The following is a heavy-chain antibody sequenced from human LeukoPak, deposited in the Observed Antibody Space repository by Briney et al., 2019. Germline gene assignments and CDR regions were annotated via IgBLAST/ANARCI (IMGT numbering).Heavy chain of an antibody. J-gene: IGHJ6*02. D-gene: IGHD6-19*01. CDR1: GGTFSSYA. CDR3: ARVAQWLAPFYYYYYGMDV. V-gene: IGHV1-69*13. Sequence: VASVKVSCTASGGTFSSYAISWVRQAPGQGLEWMGGIIPIFGTANYAQKFQGRVTITADESTSTAYMELSSLRSEDTAVYYCARVAQWLAPFYYYYYGMDVWGQGTTVTVSS. CDR2: IIPIFGTA.